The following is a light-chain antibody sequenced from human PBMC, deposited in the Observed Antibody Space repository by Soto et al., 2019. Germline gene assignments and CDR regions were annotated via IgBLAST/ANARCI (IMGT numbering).Light chain of an antibody. CDR1: SSDVGGYNY. V-gene: IGLV2-14*01. Sequence: LTQPASVSGSPGQSITISCTGTSSDVGGYNYVSWYQQHPGKAPKLMIYEVSNRPSGVSNRFSGSKSGDTASLTISGLQAEDEADYYCSSYTSSSTLYVFGTGTKVTVL. CDR3: SSYTSSSTLYV. J-gene: IGLJ1*01. CDR2: EVS.